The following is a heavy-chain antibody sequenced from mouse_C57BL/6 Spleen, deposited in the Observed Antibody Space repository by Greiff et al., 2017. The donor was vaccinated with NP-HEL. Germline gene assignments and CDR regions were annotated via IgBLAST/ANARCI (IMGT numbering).Heavy chain of an antibody. CDR1: GYSITSGYY. CDR2: ISYDGSN. CDR3: AREDGSLFAY. V-gene: IGHV3-6*01. Sequence: EVKLMESGPGLVKPSQSLSLTCSVTGYSITSGYYWNWIRQFPGNKLEWMGYISYDGSNNYNPSLKNRISITRDTSKNQFFLKLNSVTTEDTATYYCAREDGSLFAYWGQGTLVTVSA. D-gene: IGHD1-1*01. J-gene: IGHJ3*01.